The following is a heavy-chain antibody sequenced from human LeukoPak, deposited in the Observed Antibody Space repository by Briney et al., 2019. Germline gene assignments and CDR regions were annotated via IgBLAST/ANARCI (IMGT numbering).Heavy chain of an antibody. CDR3: ARYALNWFDP. Sequence: PSETLSLTCTVSGGSISNYYWSWIRQSPGKGLEWIGYIYYSGGTNHNPSFTSRVTISVDMSKNQFSLKLSSVTAADTAMYYCARYALNWFDPWGQGTLVTVSS. V-gene: IGHV4-59*08. CDR1: GGSISNYY. D-gene: IGHD2-2*01. CDR2: IYYSGGT. J-gene: IGHJ5*02.